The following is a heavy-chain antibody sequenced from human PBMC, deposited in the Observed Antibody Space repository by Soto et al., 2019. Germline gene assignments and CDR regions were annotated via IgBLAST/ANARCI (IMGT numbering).Heavy chain of an antibody. V-gene: IGHV1-69*02. CDR1: GGTFNNYV. Sequence: QVQLEQSGAEVKKPGSSIKVSCKASGGTFNNYVFSWVRQAPGQGLEWMGRLVPKHNVVTYAQSFQGRVTIVADEXXXXXXXXXXXXXXXXXXXXXXXXXXXXESGPVRTHWFDPWGQGTLVTVSS. CDR2: LVPKHNVV. CDR3: XXXXXXESGPVRTHWFDP. J-gene: IGHJ5*02.